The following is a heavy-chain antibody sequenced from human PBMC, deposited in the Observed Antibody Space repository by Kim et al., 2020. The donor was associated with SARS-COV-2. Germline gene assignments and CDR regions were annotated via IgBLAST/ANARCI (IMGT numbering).Heavy chain of an antibody. J-gene: IGHJ4*02. CDR1: GFTFSTYA. CDR2: IGSSGAST. D-gene: IGHD6-13*01. V-gene: IGHV3-23*01. Sequence: GGSLRLSCTTSGFTFSTYAMNWVRQAPGKGLEWVSTIGSSGASTYYADSVKGRFTISRDNSKNTLYLQMNSLRGEDTAVYYCTKGSSSWYDFDYGGQ. CDR3: TKGSSSWYDFDY.